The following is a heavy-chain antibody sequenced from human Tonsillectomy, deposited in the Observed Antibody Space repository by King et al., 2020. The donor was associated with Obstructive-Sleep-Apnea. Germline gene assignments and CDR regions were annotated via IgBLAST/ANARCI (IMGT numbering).Heavy chain of an antibody. D-gene: IGHD1-26*01. J-gene: IGHJ4*02. CDR3: ARLRAGQGSNAFDY. CDR2: INHSCST. Sequence: VQLQQWGPGLLKPSETLSLTCAVYGESVSGCYWTWIRQPPGKGLEWDWEINHSCSTIYRPPLNSLVTLSVDTSKNQFSLNLSSVTAADTAVYYCARLRAGQGSNAFDYWGQGTLVTVSS. CDR1: GESVSGCY. V-gene: IGHV4-34*01.